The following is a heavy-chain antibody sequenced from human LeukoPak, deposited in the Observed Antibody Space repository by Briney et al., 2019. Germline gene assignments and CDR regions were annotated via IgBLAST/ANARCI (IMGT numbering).Heavy chain of an antibody. J-gene: IGHJ6*02. CDR2: ISSSSSSYI. CDR1: GFTFSSYS. Sequence: GGSLRLSCAASGFTFSSYSMNWVRQAPGKGLEWVSSISSSSSSYIYYADSVKGRFTISRDNAKNSLYLQMNSLRAEDTAVYYCARDLAVTTSYYYYYGMDVWGQGTTVTVSS. CDR3: ARDLAVTTSYYYYYGMDV. V-gene: IGHV3-21*01. D-gene: IGHD4-11*01.